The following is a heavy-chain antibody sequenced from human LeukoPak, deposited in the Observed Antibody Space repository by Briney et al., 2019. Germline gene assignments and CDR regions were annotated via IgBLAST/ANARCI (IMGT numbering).Heavy chain of an antibody. D-gene: IGHD6-19*01. V-gene: IGHV1-69*13. CDR2: IIPMFGTA. CDR1: GGTFSRYV. J-gene: IGHJ4*02. CDR3: ARVDRYSSWGNYFDY. Sequence: SVKVSCKASGGTFSRYVISWVRQAPGQGLEWMGGIIPMFGTANYAQKFQGRVTITADESTSTAYMELSSLRSEDTAVYYCARVDRYSSWGNYFDYWGQGTLVTVSS.